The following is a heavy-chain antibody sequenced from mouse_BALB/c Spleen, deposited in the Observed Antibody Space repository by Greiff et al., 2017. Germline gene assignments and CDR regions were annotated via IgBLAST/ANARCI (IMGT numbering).Heavy chain of an antibody. CDR3: ARSTGYYAMDY. CDR2: INPENGNT. D-gene: IGHD4-1*02. Sequence: EVQLQQSGAELVRPGALVKLSCKASGFNIKDYSMHWVKQRPEQGLEWIGWINPENGNTIYDQKFQGKASITADTSSTQAYLQLSSLTSEDTAVYYCARSTGYYAMDYWGQGTSVTVSS. J-gene: IGHJ4*01. V-gene: IGHV14-1*02. CDR1: GFNIKDYS.